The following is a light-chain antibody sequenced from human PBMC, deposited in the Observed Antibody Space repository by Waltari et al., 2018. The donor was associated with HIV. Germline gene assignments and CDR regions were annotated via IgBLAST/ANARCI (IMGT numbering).Light chain of an antibody. CDR3: QQDDSSPRS. J-gene: IGKJ1*01. CDR1: KRVRSRY. V-gene: IGKV3-20*01. Sequence: VLTQSPGTLSLSPGDRATLACRASKRVRSRYLAWFQQKPGKAPRLLFYGASTVATGIPIRFSGSESGTDFTLTISRLEPEDFAVYYCQQDDSSPRSFGQGTEVEI. CDR2: GAS.